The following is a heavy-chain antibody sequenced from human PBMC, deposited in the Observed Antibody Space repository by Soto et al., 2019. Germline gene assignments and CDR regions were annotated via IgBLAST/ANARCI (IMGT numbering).Heavy chain of an antibody. J-gene: IGHJ5*02. V-gene: IGHV4-30-2*01. Sequence: PSETLSLTCAVSGGSISSGGYSWSWIRQPPGKGLEWIGYIYHSGSTYYNPSLKSRVTISVDRSKNQFSLKPSSVTAADTAVYYCARGGYYDSSGYYFLYWFDPWGQGTLVTVSS. CDR2: IYHSGST. D-gene: IGHD3-22*01. CDR1: GGSISSGGYS. CDR3: ARGGYYDSSGYYFLYWFDP.